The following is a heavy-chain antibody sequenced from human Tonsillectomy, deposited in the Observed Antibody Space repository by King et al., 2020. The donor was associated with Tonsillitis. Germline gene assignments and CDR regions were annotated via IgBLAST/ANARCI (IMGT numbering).Heavy chain of an antibody. J-gene: IGHJ4*02. CDR3: ARDTSGTHFDY. CDR2: IWYDGSNK. V-gene: IGHV3-33*01. D-gene: IGHD1-1*01. Sequence: VQLVESGGGVVQPGRSLRLSCAASGFTFSSYGMHWVRQAPGKGLEWVAVIWYDGSNKNYADSVKGRFTISRDNSKKTVYLQMNSLRAEDTAVYYCARDTSGTHFDYWGQGTLVTVSS. CDR1: GFTFSSYG.